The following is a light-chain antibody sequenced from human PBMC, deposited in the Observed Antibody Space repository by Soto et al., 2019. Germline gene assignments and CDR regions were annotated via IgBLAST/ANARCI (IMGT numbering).Light chain of an antibody. CDR1: SSDVGGYNY. CDR3: CSYAGSYMV. J-gene: IGLJ3*02. Sequence: QSALTQPRSVSGSPGQSVTISCTGTSSDVGGYNYVSWYQQHPGKAPKLMIYDVSKRPSGVPDRFSGSKSGNTASLTISGLQAEDEDDYYYCSYAGSYMVFGGGTKLTVL. V-gene: IGLV2-11*01. CDR2: DVS.